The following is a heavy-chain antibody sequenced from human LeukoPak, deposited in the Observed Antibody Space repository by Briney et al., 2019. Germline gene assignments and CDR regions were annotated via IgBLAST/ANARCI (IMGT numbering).Heavy chain of an antibody. J-gene: IGHJ4*02. CDR2: ISSNGGST. V-gene: IGHV3-64*04. CDR1: GFTFSSYA. CDR3: AKDTISGGSSYFDY. D-gene: IGHD2-15*01. Sequence: GGSLRLSCSASGFTFSSYAMHWVRQAPGKGLEYVSAISSNGGSTYYADSVKGRFTISRDNSKNTLYLQMNSLRAEDTAVYYCAKDTISGGSSYFDYWGQGTLVTVSS.